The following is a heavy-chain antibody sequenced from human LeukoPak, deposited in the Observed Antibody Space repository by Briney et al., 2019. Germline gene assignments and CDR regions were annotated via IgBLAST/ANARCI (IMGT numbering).Heavy chain of an antibody. V-gene: IGHV7-4-1*02. CDR1: GYTFTSYA. D-gene: IGHD3-22*01. CDR3: ARDADDSSGYSNFDY. Sequence: GASVKVSCKSSGYTFTSYAMNWVRQAPAQGLEWMGWINTNTGNPTYAQGFTGRFVFSLDTSVSTAYLQISSLKAEDTAVYYCARDADDSSGYSNFDYWGQGTLVTVSS. CDR2: INTNTGNP. J-gene: IGHJ4*02.